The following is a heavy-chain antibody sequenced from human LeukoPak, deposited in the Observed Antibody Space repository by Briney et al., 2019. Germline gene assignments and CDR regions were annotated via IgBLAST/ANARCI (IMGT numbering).Heavy chain of an antibody. J-gene: IGHJ4*02. CDR3: ARHRIVAAGLFDFDY. CDR1: GGSFSGYY. Sequence: PSETLSLTCVVYGGSFSGYYWSWIRQPPGKGLEWIGEINHSGSTNYNPSLKSRVTISVDTSKNQFSLKLSSLTAADTAVCYCARHRIVAAGLFDFDYWGQGTLVTVSP. CDR2: INHSGST. D-gene: IGHD6-13*01. V-gene: IGHV4-34*01.